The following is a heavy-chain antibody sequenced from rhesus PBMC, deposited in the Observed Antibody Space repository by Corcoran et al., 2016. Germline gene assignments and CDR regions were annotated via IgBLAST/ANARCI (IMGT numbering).Heavy chain of an antibody. CDR2: IYWDDDK. Sequence: QVTLKESGPALVKPTQTLTLTCTFSGFSLTTSGMGVGWIRQPPGKTLDWLAHIYWDDDKRYNTSLKTRLTISKDTSKHQVVLTMTNMDPVDTATYYCARHTTVYNRFDVWGPGVLVTVSS. CDR1: GFSLTTSGMG. CDR3: ARHTTVYNRFDV. J-gene: IGHJ5-1*01. D-gene: IGHD4-29*01. V-gene: IGHV2-1*01.